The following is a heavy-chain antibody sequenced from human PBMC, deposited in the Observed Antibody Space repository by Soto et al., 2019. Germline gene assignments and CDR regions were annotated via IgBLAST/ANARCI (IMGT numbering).Heavy chain of an antibody. CDR3: AREPLAAVVPAAAQFNGMDV. V-gene: IGHV4-30-2*01. CDR1: GDTISTGGYT. Sequence: SETLSLTCDVSGDTISTGGYTWAWIRQPPGKALEWIGHTYHGGNPYYNPSLKSRVIISVDRSKNQFSLKLSSVTAADTAVYYCAREPLAAVVPAAAQFNGMDVWSQGTTVTVSS. CDR2: TYHGGNP. J-gene: IGHJ6*02. D-gene: IGHD2-2*01.